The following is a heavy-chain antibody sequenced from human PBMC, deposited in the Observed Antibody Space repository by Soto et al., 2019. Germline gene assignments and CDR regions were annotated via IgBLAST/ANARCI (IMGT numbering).Heavy chain of an antibody. J-gene: IGHJ3*02. Sequence: QLQMQESGPGLVNPSETLSLTCTVSGGSISSSSYYWGWIRQPPGKGLEWIGSIDYSGRTYYNPSLKSRVTISVDTSKNRFSLKLSSVTAADTAVYYCARPDYYGSGRSRAFDIWGQGTMVTLSS. D-gene: IGHD3-10*01. V-gene: IGHV4-39*01. CDR1: GGSISSSSYY. CDR2: IDYSGRT. CDR3: ARPDYYGSGRSRAFDI.